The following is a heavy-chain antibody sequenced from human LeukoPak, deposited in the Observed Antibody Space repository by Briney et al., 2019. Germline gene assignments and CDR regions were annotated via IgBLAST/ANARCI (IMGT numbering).Heavy chain of an antibody. V-gene: IGHV1-24*01. CDR3: ATSVGGGSYSPILPYYFDY. D-gene: IGHD1-26*01. CDR1: GYTLTELS. CDR2: FDPEDGET. Sequence: GASVKVSCKVSGYTLTELSMHWVRQAPGKGLERMGGFDPEDGETIYAQKFQGRVTMTEDTSTDTAYMELSSLRSEDTAVYYCATSVGGGSYSPILPYYFDYWGQGTLVTVSS. J-gene: IGHJ4*02.